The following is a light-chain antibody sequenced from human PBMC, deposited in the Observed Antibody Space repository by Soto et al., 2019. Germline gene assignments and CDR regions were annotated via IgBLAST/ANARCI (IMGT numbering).Light chain of an antibody. CDR2: AAY. Sequence: DIQMTQTPYSLSASLGDRVTITCRASLTISSYLNWYQQKPGKAPKVLIYAAYSLQSGVPLRFSGSGSGTDFALTISSLHTEDVVNDFCQQSYSTPITFGQGTRLEI. CDR1: LTISSY. J-gene: IGKJ5*01. CDR3: QQSYSTPIT. V-gene: IGKV1-39*01.